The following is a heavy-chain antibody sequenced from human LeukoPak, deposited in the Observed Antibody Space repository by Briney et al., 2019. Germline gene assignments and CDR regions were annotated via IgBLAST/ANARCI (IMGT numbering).Heavy chain of an antibody. V-gene: IGHV4-59*02. CDR1: GGSVSSYY. J-gene: IGHJ4*02. CDR2: IYYSGST. D-gene: IGHD6-19*01. CDR3: AGIAVAGTGSGLNFDY. Sequence: SETLSLTCTVSGGSVSSYYWSWIRQPPGKGLEWIGYIYYSGSTNYNPSPKSRVTTSVDTSKNQFSLKLSSVTAADTAVYYCAGIAVAGTGSGLNFDYWGQGTLVTVSS.